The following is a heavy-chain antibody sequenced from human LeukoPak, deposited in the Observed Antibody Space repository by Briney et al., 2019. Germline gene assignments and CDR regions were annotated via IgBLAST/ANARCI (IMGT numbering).Heavy chain of an antibody. D-gene: IGHD6-13*01. J-gene: IGHJ1*01. CDR1: GYTFTGYY. CDR2: INPNSGGT. V-gene: IGHV1-2*02. CDR3: ANGYSSSWEKYFQH. Sequence: ASVKVSCKASGYTFTGYYMHWVRQAPGQGLEWMGWINPNSGGTNYAQKFQGRVTMTRDASISTAYMELSRLRSDDTAVYYCANGYSSSWEKYFQHWGQGTLVTVSS.